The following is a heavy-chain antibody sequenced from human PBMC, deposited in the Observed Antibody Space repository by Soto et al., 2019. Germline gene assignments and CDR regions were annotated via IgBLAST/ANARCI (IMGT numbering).Heavy chain of an antibody. Sequence: GGSLRLSCAASGFTFSNAWMSWVRQAPGKGPEWVGRIKSKTDGGTTDYAAPVKGRFTISRDDSKNTLYLQMNSLKTEDTAVYYCTSERFLEWFFVYYYGMDVWGQGTTVTVSS. J-gene: IGHJ6*02. CDR2: IKSKTDGGTT. V-gene: IGHV3-15*01. D-gene: IGHD3-3*01. CDR3: TSERFLEWFFVYYYGMDV. CDR1: GFTFSNAW.